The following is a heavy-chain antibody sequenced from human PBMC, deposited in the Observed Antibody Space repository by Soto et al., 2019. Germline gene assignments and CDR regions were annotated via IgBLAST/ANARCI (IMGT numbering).Heavy chain of an antibody. Sequence: ASVKISSTSSSYTFTIYGISWLRQAPGQGLEWMGWISAYNGNTNYAQKLQGRVTMTTDTSTSTAYMELRSLRSDDTAVYYCARDEYGDYPDAFDIWGQGTMVTVSS. CDR1: SYTFTIYG. CDR3: ARDEYGDYPDAFDI. CDR2: ISAYNGNT. J-gene: IGHJ3*02. V-gene: IGHV1-18*01. D-gene: IGHD4-17*01.